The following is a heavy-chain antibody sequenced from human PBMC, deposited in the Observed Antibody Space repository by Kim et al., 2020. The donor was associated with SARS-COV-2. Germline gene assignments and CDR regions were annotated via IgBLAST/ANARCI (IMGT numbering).Heavy chain of an antibody. Sequence: SVKVSCKASGGTFSSYAISWVRQAPGQGLEWMGGIIPIFGTANYAQKFQGRVTITADESTSTAYMELSSLRSEDTAVYYCAGGLMVRGVMGRYGMDVWGQGTTVTVSS. CDR1: GGTFSSYA. D-gene: IGHD3-10*01. J-gene: IGHJ6*02. V-gene: IGHV1-69*13. CDR3: AGGLMVRGVMGRYGMDV. CDR2: IIPIFGTA.